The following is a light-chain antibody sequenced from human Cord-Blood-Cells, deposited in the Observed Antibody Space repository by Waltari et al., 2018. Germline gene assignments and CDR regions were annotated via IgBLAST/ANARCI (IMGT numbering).Light chain of an antibody. CDR3: QQRSNLPLT. CDR2: DAS. J-gene: IGKJ4*01. V-gene: IGKV3-11*01. Sequence: EIVLTQSPATLYLSTGERATLSCRASQRVSSYLAWYQQKPGQVPRLLIYDASNRATGIPARFSGSGSGTDFTLTISSLEPEDFAVYYCQQRSNLPLTFCGGTKVEIK. CDR1: QRVSSY.